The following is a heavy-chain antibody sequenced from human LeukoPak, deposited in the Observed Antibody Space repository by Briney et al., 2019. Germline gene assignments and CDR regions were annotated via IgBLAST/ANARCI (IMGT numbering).Heavy chain of an antibody. Sequence: PGGSLRLSCAASGFTVGSKYMSWVRQAPGKGLEWVSVIYSGGSTDYADSVKGRFTISRDNSENTLHLQMNSLRAEDTAVYYCARIPKTMYFDYWGQGTLVTVSS. D-gene: IGHD4/OR15-4a*01. V-gene: IGHV3-53*01. CDR1: GFTVGSKY. CDR3: ARIPKTMYFDY. J-gene: IGHJ4*02. CDR2: IYSGGST.